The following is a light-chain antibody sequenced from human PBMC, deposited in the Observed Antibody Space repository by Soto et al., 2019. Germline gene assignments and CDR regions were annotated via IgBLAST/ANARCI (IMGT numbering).Light chain of an antibody. J-gene: IGKJ4*01. V-gene: IGKV3-11*01. CDR3: QQRSNWPLT. Sequence: EIVLTQSPATLSLSPGEIATLSCRASQSVSSYLAWYQQKPGQAPRLLIYNASNRATGIPARFSGSGSGTDFTLTIISLEPEDFAVYYCQQRSNWPLTFGGGTKVEIK. CDR1: QSVSSY. CDR2: NAS.